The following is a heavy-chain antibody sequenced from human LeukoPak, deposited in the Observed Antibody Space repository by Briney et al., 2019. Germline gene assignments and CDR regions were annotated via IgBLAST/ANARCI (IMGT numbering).Heavy chain of an antibody. V-gene: IGHV1-2*02. CDR2: INPHRAGT. J-gene: IGHJ4*02. CDR1: GYTFTRYY. D-gene: IGHD1-14*01. CDR3: ARATATAFDY. Sequence: ASVKVSYQASGYTFTRYYIHWVRQAPGHGREWMGWINPHRAGTNYAQQSQGRVTMTRDTTISTAYMELSRLRSDDTAVYFCARATATAFDYWGQGTLVTVSS.